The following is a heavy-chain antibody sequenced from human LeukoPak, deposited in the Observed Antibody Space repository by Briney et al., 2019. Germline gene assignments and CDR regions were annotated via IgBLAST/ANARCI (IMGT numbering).Heavy chain of an antibody. D-gene: IGHD6-6*01. Sequence: SETLSLTYTVSGGSISSGDYYWSWIRQPPGEGLEWIGHIYYSGSTNYNPSLKSRVTISVDTSKNQFSLKLSSVTAADTAVYYCARDGGRRVEYSSSSSYYYYMDVWGKGTTVTVSS. J-gene: IGHJ6*03. CDR3: ARDGGRRVEYSSSSSYYYYMDV. V-gene: IGHV4-61*08. CDR1: GGSISSGDYY. CDR2: IYYSGST.